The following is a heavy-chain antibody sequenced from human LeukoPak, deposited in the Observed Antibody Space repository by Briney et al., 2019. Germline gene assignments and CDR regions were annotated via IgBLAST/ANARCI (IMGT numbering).Heavy chain of an antibody. CDR2: IKQDGSEK. Sequence: PGGSLRLSCAASGFTFSSYWMSWVRQAPGKGLEWVANIKQDGSEKYYVDSVKGRFTISRDNAKNSLYLQMNSLRVEDTAVYYCAKSGYHGSSGYNWGQGTLVTVSS. J-gene: IGHJ4*02. D-gene: IGHD3-22*01. CDR3: AKSGYHGSSGYN. CDR1: GFTFSSYW. V-gene: IGHV3-7*01.